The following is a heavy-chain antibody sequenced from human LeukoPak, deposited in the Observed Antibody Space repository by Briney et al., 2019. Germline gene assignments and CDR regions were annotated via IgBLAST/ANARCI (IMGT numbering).Heavy chain of an antibody. Sequence: GASVKVSCKASGYTFTSYDINWVRQATGQGLEWMGWMNPNSGNTGYAQKSQGRFTMTRNTSISTAYMELSSLRSEDTAVYYCARGVLNRLLDIVVVPAAIGFDYYYYYMDVWGKGTTVTVSS. D-gene: IGHD2-2*03. V-gene: IGHV1-8*01. CDR2: MNPNSGNT. CDR3: ARGVLNRLLDIVVVPAAIGFDYYYYYMDV. J-gene: IGHJ6*03. CDR1: GYTFTSYD.